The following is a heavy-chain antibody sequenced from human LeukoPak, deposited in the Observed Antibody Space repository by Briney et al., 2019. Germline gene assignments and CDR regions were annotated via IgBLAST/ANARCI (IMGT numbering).Heavy chain of an antibody. CDR1: GFTFSNYA. V-gene: IGHV3-23*01. J-gene: IGHJ4*02. D-gene: IGHD3-10*01. CDR2: ISARGDNT. CDR3: AKAYHYGAGSSFDY. Sequence: GGSLRLSCAASGFTFSNYAMSWVRQAPGKGLEWVSAISARGDNTYYADSVKGRFSISRDNSQNTQYLQMNSLRAEDTAIYYCAKAYHYGAGSSFDYWGQGILVTVSS.